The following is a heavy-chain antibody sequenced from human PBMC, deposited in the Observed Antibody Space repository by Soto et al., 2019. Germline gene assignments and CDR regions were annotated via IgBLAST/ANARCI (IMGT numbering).Heavy chain of an antibody. CDR2: INHSGST. Sequence: SETLSLTCAVYGGSFSGYYWSWIRQPPGKGLEWIGEINHSGSTNYNPSLKSRVTISVDTSKNQFSLKLSSVTAADTAVYYCARGGGSKRNWLDPWGQGTLVTVSS. CDR1: GGSFSGYY. CDR3: ARGGGSKRNWLDP. D-gene: IGHD3-16*01. J-gene: IGHJ5*02. V-gene: IGHV4-34*01.